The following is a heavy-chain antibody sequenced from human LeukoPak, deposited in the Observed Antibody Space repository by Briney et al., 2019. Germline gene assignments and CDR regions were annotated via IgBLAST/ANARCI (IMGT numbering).Heavy chain of an antibody. CDR2: INPNTGDT. J-gene: IGHJ4*02. CDR1: GYTFTGYF. Sequence: ASVKVSCKASGYTFTGYFMHWVRQAPGQGLEWMGWINPNTGDTRYAQKFQGRVTMTRDTSTSTVYMELSSLRSEDTAVYYCARDSGMVRGTVDYWGQGTLVTVSS. CDR3: ARDSGMVRGTVDY. V-gene: IGHV1-2*02. D-gene: IGHD3-10*01.